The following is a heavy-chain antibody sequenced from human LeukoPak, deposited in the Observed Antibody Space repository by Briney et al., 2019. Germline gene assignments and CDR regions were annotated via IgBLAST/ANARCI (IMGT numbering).Heavy chain of an antibody. CDR1: GFTFSSYS. Sequence: GSLRLSCAASGFTFSSYSMNWVRQAPGKGLEWVSSISSSSSYIYYADSVKGRFTISRDNAKNSLYLQLNSLRAEDTAVYFCARDEMYGSGSYAYFDYWGQGTLVTVSS. V-gene: IGHV3-21*01. D-gene: IGHD3-10*01. CDR2: ISSSSSYI. J-gene: IGHJ4*02. CDR3: ARDEMYGSGSYAYFDY.